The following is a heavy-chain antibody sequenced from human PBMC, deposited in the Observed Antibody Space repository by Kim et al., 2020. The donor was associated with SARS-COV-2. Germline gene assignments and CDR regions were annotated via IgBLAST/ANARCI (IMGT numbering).Heavy chain of an antibody. Sequence: GGSLRLSCAASGFTFSSYGMHWVRQAPGKGLEWVAVISYDGSNKYYADSVKGRFTISRDNSKNTLYLQMNSLRAEDTAVYYCAKDQDFWSGYQLYFDYWGQGTLVTVSS. CDR1: GFTFSSYG. J-gene: IGHJ4*02. CDR3: AKDQDFWSGYQLYFDY. D-gene: IGHD3-3*01. V-gene: IGHV3-30*18. CDR2: ISYDGSNK.